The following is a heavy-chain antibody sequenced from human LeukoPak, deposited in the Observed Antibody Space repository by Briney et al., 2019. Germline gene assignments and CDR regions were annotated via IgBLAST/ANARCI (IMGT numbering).Heavy chain of an antibody. CDR1: GFTFSSYA. V-gene: IGHV3-23*01. CDR2: ISGSGDRT. CDR3: ASIPTYYFDSSSDY. D-gene: IGHD3-22*01. J-gene: IGHJ4*02. Sequence: GGSLRLSCAASGFTFSSYAMSWVRQAPGKGLEWISSISGSGDRTYYADSVKGRFTISRDNSKNTLYVQMNSLRAEDMAVYYCASIPTYYFDSSSDYWGQGTLVTVSS.